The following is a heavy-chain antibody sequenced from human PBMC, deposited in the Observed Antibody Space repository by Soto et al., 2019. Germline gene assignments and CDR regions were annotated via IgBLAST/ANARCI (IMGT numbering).Heavy chain of an antibody. D-gene: IGHD4-17*01. CDR2: ISSSSSTI. V-gene: IGHV3-48*01. Sequence: GGSLRLSCAASGFTFSSYSMNWVRQAPGKGLEWGSYISSSSSTIYYADSVKGRFTISRDNAKNSLYLQMNSLRAEDTAVYYGASDPDYGLNWFDPWGQGTLVTVSS. CDR3: ASDPDYGLNWFDP. J-gene: IGHJ5*02. CDR1: GFTFSSYS.